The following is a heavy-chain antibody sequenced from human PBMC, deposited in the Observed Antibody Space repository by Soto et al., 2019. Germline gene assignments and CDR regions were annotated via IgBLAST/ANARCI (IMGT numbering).Heavy chain of an antibody. D-gene: IGHD6-19*01. CDR1: GFTFSSYW. CDR3: ASGGRSFDN. V-gene: IGHV3-7*01. Sequence: PGGSLRLSCTASGFTFSSYWMNWVRQAPGKGLEWVANIKEEGSEKWYVDSVKGRFTISRDNAKNSLYLQMNSLRAEDTALYYCASGGRSFDNWGQGTLVTVSS. CDR2: IKEEGSEK. J-gene: IGHJ4*02.